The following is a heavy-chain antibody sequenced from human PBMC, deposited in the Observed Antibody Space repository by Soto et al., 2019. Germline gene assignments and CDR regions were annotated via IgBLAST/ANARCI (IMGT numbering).Heavy chain of an antibody. Sequence: EVQLLESGGGLVQPGGSLRLSCAASGFTFSGYAMNWVRQAPGKGLEWVSVISGSGDSTYYADSVKGRFTISRDNSEDALYLQVNSLRAEDAAVYYCARRSSGWYFDYWGQGTLVTVSS. CDR1: GFTFSGYA. V-gene: IGHV3-23*01. J-gene: IGHJ4*02. CDR3: ARRSSGWYFDY. D-gene: IGHD6-19*01. CDR2: ISGSGDST.